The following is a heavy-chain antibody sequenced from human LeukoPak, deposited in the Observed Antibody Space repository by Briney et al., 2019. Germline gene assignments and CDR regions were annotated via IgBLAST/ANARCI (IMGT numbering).Heavy chain of an antibody. J-gene: IGHJ4*02. D-gene: IGHD6-19*01. CDR1: GFTLSSYA. Sequence: GGSLRLSCAASGFTLSSYAMSWVRQAPGKGLEWVSAISGSGGSTYYADSVKGRFTISRDNSKNTLYLQMNSLRAEDTAVYYCAKDRAVAGTVDYWGQGTLVTVSS. V-gene: IGHV3-23*01. CDR3: AKDRAVAGTVDY. CDR2: ISGSGGST.